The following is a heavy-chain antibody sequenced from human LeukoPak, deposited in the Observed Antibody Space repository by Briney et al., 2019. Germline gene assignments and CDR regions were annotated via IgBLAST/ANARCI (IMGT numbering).Heavy chain of an antibody. D-gene: IGHD1-26*01. CDR2: IIPILGIA. Sequence: SVKVSCKASGGTFSSYAISWVRQAPGQGLEWMGRIIPILGIANYAQKFQGRVTITADKSTSTAYMELSSLRSEDTAVYYCARGSLGATPNYFDYWGQGTLVTVSS. V-gene: IGHV1-69*04. CDR3: ARGSLGATPNYFDY. J-gene: IGHJ4*02. CDR1: GGTFSSYA.